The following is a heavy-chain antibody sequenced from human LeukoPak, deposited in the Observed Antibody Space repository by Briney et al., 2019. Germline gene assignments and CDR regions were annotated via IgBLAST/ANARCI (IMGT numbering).Heavy chain of an antibody. CDR2: INGDGSNS. CDR1: GFTFTTYW. D-gene: IGHD3-3*01. J-gene: IGHJ6*03. V-gene: IGHV3-74*01. CDR3: ARGRAHYDFWSGYADYYYYMDV. Sequence: PGGSLRLSCVASGFTFTTYWMHWVRQAPGKGLVWVSRINGDGSNSNYADSVKGRFTISRDNARTPLYLQMNGLRAEDTALYYCARGRAHYDFWSGYADYYYYMDVWGKGTTVTVSS.